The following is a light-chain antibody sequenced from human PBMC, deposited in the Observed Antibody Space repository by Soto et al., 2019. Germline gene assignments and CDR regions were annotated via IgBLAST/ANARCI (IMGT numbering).Light chain of an antibody. CDR1: QSVSSNN. J-gene: IGKJ1*01. V-gene: IGKV3-20*01. Sequence: EIVLTQSPDTLSLSPGERATLSCRASQSVSSNNLAWYQHKPGQPPRLLIYVASRRATGIPDRFSGSGSGSEFTLTNTRLEPEDFAVYYCQKHGSVPWTFGQGTKLEIK. CDR2: VAS. CDR3: QKHGSVPWT.